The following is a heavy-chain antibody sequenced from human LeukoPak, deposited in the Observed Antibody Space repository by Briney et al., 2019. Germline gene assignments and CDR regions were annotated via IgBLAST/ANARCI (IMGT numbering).Heavy chain of an antibody. D-gene: IGHD6-19*01. CDR3: ARGGPRWYSSGWYDY. Sequence: PSETLSPTCAVYGGSFSGYYWSWIRQPPGKGLEWIGEINHSGSTNYNPSLKSRVTISVDTSKDQFSLKLSSVTAADTAVYYCARGGPRWYSSGWYDYWGQGTLVTVSS. J-gene: IGHJ4*02. V-gene: IGHV4-34*01. CDR1: GGSFSGYY. CDR2: INHSGST.